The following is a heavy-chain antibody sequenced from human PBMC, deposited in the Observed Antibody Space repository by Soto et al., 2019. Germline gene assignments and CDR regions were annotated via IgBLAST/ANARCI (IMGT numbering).Heavy chain of an antibody. CDR1: GFTFSSYS. CDR2: ISSSSSTI. D-gene: IGHD2-15*01. Sequence: PGGSLRLSCAAPGFTFSSYSMNWVRQAPGKGLEWVSYISSSSSTIYYADSVKGRFTISRDDAKNSLYLQMNSLRAEDTAVYYCARDPGVVVAAKLINGDAFDIWGQGTMVTVSS. J-gene: IGHJ3*02. V-gene: IGHV3-48*01. CDR3: ARDPGVVVAAKLINGDAFDI.